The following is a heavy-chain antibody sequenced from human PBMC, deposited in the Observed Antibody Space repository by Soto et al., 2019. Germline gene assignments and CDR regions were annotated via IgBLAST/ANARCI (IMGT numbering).Heavy chain of an antibody. CDR2: ISAYNGNT. V-gene: IGHV1-18*01. D-gene: IGHD2-21*02. CDR3: ARAPWVVVVTAKSSKNWFDP. CDR1: GYTFTSYG. Sequence: ASVKVSCKASGYTFTSYGISWVRQAPGQGLEWMGWISAYNGNTNYAQKLQGRVTMTTDTSTSTAYMELRSLRSDDTAVYYCARAPWVVVVTAKSSKNWFDPWGQGTLVTVS. J-gene: IGHJ5*02.